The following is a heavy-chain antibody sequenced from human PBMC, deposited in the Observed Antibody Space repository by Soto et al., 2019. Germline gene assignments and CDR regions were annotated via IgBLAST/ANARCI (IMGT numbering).Heavy chain of an antibody. CDR3: ARIPSFPARLYFDY. V-gene: IGHV4-31*03. Sequence: QVQLQESGPGLVKPSQTLSLTCTVSGGSISSGGYYWSWIRQHPGKGLEWIEYIYYSGSTYYNPSLKSRVTKSVDTTKNEFALKLSSVPAADTAVSYCARIPSFPARLYFDYWGQGALDTVS. CDR2: IYYSGST. D-gene: IGHD6-6*01. J-gene: IGHJ4*02. CDR1: GGSISSGGYY.